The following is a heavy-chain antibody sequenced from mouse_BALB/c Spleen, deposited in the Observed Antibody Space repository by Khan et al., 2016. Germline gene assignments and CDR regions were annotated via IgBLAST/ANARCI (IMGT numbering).Heavy chain of an antibody. CDR1: GYSITSGYA. J-gene: IGHJ2*01. D-gene: IGHD1-3*01. Sequence: EVQLQESGPGLVKPSQSLSLTCTVTGYSITSGYAWNWIRQFPGNTLEWMGYITHSGFTSYNPSLNGRISITRDTSKNQFFLQLISGTAEDTATYDCASSGNYFDFWGQGTTLTVSS. CDR3: ASSGNYFDF. V-gene: IGHV3-2*02. CDR2: ITHSGFT.